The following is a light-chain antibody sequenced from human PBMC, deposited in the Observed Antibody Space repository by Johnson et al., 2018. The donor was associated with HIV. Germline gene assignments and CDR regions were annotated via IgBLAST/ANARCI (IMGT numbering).Light chain of an antibody. V-gene: IGLV1-51*01. CDR1: SSNIGNNY. Sequence: QSVLTQPPSVSAAPGQKVTISCSGSSSNIGNNYVSWYQQLPGTAPKLLIYENNKRPSGIPDRFSGSKSGTSATLGITGLQTGDEADYYCGTWDSSLSGVFGTGTNVTVL. J-gene: IGLJ1*01. CDR3: GTWDSSLSGV. CDR2: ENN.